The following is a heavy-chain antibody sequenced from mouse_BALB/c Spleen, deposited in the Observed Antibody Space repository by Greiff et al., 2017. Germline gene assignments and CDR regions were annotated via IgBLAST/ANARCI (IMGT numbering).Heavy chain of an antibody. CDR2: IYPYNGGT. D-gene: IGHD2-2*01. CDR3: ARFPHGYDAPMDY. Sequence: EVKLMESGPELVKPGASVKISCKASGYTFTDYNMHWVKQSHGKSLEWIGYIYPYNGGTGYNQKFKSKATLTVDNSSSTAYMELRSLTSEDSAVYYCARFPHGYDAPMDYWGQGTSVTVSS. J-gene: IGHJ4*01. CDR1: GYTFTDYN. V-gene: IGHV1S29*02.